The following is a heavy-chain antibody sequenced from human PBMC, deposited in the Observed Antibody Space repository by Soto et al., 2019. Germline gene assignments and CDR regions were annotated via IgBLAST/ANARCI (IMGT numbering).Heavy chain of an antibody. CDR3: AREDDYNYRYFNYGLDV. Sequence: HPGGSLRLSCAASGFTFKIYALHWVRQAPGKGLEWVAVISFDGEKIYYSDSVKGRFTISRDNFQNMLYLQMNNLRVEDAGRYFCAREDDYNYRYFNYGLDVWGQGTTVTVSS. D-gene: IGHD5-12*01. V-gene: IGHV3-30*04. CDR1: GFTFKIYA. J-gene: IGHJ6*02. CDR2: ISFDGEKI.